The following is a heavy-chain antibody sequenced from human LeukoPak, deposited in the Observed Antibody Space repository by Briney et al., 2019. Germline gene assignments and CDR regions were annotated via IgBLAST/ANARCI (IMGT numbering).Heavy chain of an antibody. V-gene: IGHV4-59*08. CDR1: GGSISGYY. CDR3: AGHHPRNTVDF. Sequence: SETLSLTCTVSGGSISGYYWSWIRQPPGKGLEWIGYIYSSVNTVYNPSLKSRVTISLDTSKNQFSLKLSSVTAADTAVYYCAGHHPRNTVDFWGQGTLVTVSS. J-gene: IGHJ4*02. D-gene: IGHD2/OR15-2a*01. CDR2: IYSSVNT.